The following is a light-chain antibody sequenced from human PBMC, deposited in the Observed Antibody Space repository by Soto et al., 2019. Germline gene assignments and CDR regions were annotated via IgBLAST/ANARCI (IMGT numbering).Light chain of an antibody. CDR1: QSVRSN. J-gene: IGKJ1*01. V-gene: IGKV3-15*01. CDR2: DAS. CDR3: QQYNNWPPMA. Sequence: EIVMTQSPATLSVSPGERATLSCRASQSVRSNLAWYQQKPGQAPRLLIYDASTGTTGIPARFSGSGSGTEFTLTISSLQSEDFAVYYCQQYNNWPPMAFGQGTKVEIK.